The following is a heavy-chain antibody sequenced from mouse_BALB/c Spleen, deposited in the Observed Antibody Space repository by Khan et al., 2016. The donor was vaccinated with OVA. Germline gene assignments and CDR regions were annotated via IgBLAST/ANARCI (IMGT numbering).Heavy chain of an antibody. CDR3: TRLVDY. J-gene: IGHJ4*01. CDR2: ISSGGST. Sequence: EVELVESGGGLVKPGGSLKLSCAASGFTFSSYAMSWVRQTPEKRLEWVASISSGGSTYSPDSEKGRLTISRDDARNILYLQMSGLRAEDTAMYYCTRLVDYWGQGTSVTVSS. CDR1: GFTFSSYA. V-gene: IGHV5-6-5*01.